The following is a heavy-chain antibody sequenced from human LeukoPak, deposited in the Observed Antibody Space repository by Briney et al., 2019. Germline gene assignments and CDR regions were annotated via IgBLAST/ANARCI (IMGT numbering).Heavy chain of an antibody. CDR1: GFTFSSYG. V-gene: IGHV3-30*02. Sequence: GGSLRLSCAASGFTFSSYGMHWVRQAPGKGLEWVAFIRCDGSNEYYADSVKGRFTISRDNSKNTLYLQMNSLRAEDTAVYYCAKGLTGTTNYYYYYMDVWGKGTTVTVSS. J-gene: IGHJ6*03. CDR3: AKGLTGTTNYYYYYMDV. D-gene: IGHD1-7*01. CDR2: IRCDGSNE.